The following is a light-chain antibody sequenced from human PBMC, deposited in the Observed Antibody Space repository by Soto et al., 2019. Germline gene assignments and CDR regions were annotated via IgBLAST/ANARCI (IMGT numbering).Light chain of an antibody. Sequence: QSALTQPASVSGSDGQSITISCTGTSSDVGAYTYVSWYQQRPGTAPKLMIYGVSNRPSGISNRFSGSKSGNTASLTISGLQGDDEADYYCSSYTDSSTYVFRTGTKLTVL. CDR2: GVS. CDR1: SSDVGAYTY. CDR3: SSYTDSSTYV. V-gene: IGLV2-14*01. J-gene: IGLJ1*01.